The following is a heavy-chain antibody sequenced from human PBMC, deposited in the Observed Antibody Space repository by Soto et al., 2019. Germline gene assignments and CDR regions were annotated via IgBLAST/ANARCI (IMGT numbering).Heavy chain of an antibody. J-gene: IGHJ4*02. V-gene: IGHV5-10-1*01. CDR3: AIPIPDIVATMGY. Sequence: GESLKISCQGSGFSFTTSWITWVRQVPGKGLEWMGTIDPSDSYATYSPSFQGHVTISAAKSISTVYLHWSNLRAEDTAVYYCAIPIPDIVATMGYWGQGTLVTVSS. D-gene: IGHD5-12*01. CDR2: IDPSDSYA. CDR1: GFSFTTSW.